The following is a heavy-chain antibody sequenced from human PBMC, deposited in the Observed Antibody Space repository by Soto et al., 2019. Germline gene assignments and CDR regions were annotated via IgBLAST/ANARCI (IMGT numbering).Heavy chain of an antibody. CDR3: EKRHVQDSRYNEYSYDN. CDR1: VFPFVPST. CDR2: ISVSVGST. D-gene: IGHD1-1*01. V-gene: IGHV3-23*01. Sequence: GWSXRLSGWCSVFPFVPSTMVWFGHAPGKGLEWVSTISVSVGSTYYADSVQGRFTVSSDISDNTLFLQMTSLTAEDTAVYFCEKRHVQDSRYNEYSYDNWGRRVLVTVSS. J-gene: IGHJ4*02.